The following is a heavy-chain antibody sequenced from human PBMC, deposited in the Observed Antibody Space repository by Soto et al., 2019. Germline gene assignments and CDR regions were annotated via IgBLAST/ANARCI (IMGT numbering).Heavy chain of an antibody. CDR3: ARDLDSPDNY. Sequence: ASVKVSCKASGYTFTSYGISWVRQAPGQGLEWMGGIIPIFGTANYAQKFQGRVTITADESTSTAYMELSSLRSEDTAVYYCARDLDSPDNYWGQGTLVTVS. V-gene: IGHV1-69*13. D-gene: IGHD1-1*01. CDR1: GYTFTSYG. CDR2: IIPIFGTA. J-gene: IGHJ4*02.